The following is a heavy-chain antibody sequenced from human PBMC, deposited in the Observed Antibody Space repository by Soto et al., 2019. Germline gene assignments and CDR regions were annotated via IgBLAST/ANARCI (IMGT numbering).Heavy chain of an antibody. J-gene: IGHJ6*02. CDR3: ARHKERQQLGVSYFIILDL. CDR1: GGTFSTSA. CDR2: IMPIFATP. D-gene: IGHD1-26*01. Sequence: QVQLMQSGAEVKKPGSSVKVSCKASGGTFSTSAISWVRQAPGEGLEWVGGIMPIFATPDYAQKCQVRVTISADESTATAYLEPASMTQDATAVYSCARHKERQQLGVSYFIILDLWGQGTPITVSS. V-gene: IGHV1-69*12.